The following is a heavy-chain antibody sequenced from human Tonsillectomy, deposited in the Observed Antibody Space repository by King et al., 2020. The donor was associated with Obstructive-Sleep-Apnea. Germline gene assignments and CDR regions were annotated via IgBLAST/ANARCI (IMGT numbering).Heavy chain of an antibody. Sequence: QLQESGPGLVKPSETLSLTCTVSGGSITSSSYYLDWIRQPPGKGLDWIAPIYYNGSTYYNPSLKSRVTLSLDTSKKHFSLRLSSVTAADTAVYHCARRYRGTHPFGYWGQGTLVTVSS. CDR3: ARRYRGTHPFGY. V-gene: IGHV4-39*01. D-gene: IGHD1-26*01. CDR1: GGSITSSSYY. J-gene: IGHJ4*02. CDR2: IYYNGST.